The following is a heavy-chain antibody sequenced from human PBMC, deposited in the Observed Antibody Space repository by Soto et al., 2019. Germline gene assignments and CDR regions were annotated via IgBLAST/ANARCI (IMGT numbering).Heavy chain of an antibody. Sequence: ETLSLTCTVSGGSISSGGYYWSWIRQHPGKGPEWVANIKQDGTDKNYVDSVKGRFTISRDNAKNSLYLQLNSLRAEDTAVYYCASRAPSRTYLAVFDYWGQGAQVTVAS. D-gene: IGHD2-2*01. CDR3: ASRAPSRTYLAVFDY. CDR1: GGSISSGGYY. CDR2: IKQDGTDK. V-gene: IGHV3-7*01. J-gene: IGHJ4*02.